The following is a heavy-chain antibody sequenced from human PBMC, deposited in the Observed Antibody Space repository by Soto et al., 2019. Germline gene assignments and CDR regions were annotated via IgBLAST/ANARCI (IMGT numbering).Heavy chain of an antibody. V-gene: IGHV4-59*08. D-gene: IGHD4-4*01. CDR3: ARGVRYSNLWSWFDP. J-gene: IGHJ5*02. Sequence: SETLSLTCTVSGGSISSYYWSWIRQPPGKGLEWIGYIYYSGSTNYNPSLKSRVTISVDTSKNQFSLKLSSVTAADTAVYYCARGVRYSNLWSWFDPWGHGTLVTVSS. CDR2: IYYSGST. CDR1: GGSISSYY.